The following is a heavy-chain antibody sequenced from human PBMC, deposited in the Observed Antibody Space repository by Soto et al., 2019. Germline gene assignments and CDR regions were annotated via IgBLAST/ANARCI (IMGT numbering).Heavy chain of an antibody. CDR2: ISDSGGSK. J-gene: IGHJ3*01. CDR3: AKDQGIAASHGID. D-gene: IGHD6-13*01. CDR1: GFTFSSYA. Sequence: GGSLRLSCAASGFTFSSYAMSWVRQAPGKGLEWVSAISDSGGSKYYADSVKGRLTISRDNSKNTLYLQMNSLRAEDTAVYYCAKDQGIAASHGIDWGQGTMVTVSS. V-gene: IGHV3-23*01.